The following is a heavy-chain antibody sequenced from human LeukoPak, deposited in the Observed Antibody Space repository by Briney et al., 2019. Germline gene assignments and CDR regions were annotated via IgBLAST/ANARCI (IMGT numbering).Heavy chain of an antibody. CDR2: INPSGGST. CDR1: GYTFTSYY. V-gene: IGHV1-46*01. Sequence: ASVKVSCKASGYTFTSYYMHWVRQAPGQGLEWMGIINPSGGSTSYAQKFQGRVTMTRDTSTSTVYTELSSLRSEDTAVYYCARGSRYDSSGYYFLSSYHYFDYWGQGTLVTVSS. D-gene: IGHD3-22*01. CDR3: ARGSRYDSSGYYFLSSYHYFDY. J-gene: IGHJ4*02.